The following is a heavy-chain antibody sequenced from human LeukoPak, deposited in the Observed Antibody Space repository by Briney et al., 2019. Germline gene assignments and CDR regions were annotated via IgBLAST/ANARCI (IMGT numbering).Heavy chain of an antibody. CDR2: INPNSGGT. CDR1: GYTFTCYY. D-gene: IGHD6-19*01. Sequence: ASVKVSCKASGYTFTCYYMHWVRQAPGQGLEWMGWINPNSGGTNYAQKFQGRVTMTRDTSISTAYMELSRLRSDDTAVYYCARDPSSGWYLKGWFDYWGQGTLVTVSS. CDR3: ARDPSSGWYLKGWFDY. V-gene: IGHV1-2*02. J-gene: IGHJ5*01.